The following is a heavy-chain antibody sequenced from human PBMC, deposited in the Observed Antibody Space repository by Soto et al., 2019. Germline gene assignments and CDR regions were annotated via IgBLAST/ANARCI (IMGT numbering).Heavy chain of an antibody. D-gene: IGHD3-22*01. CDR3: ARDRDDYYDSSGYYSELDY. CDR2: IGGGGGSST. Sequence: PGGSLRLSCAASAFTSSSYAMSWVRQAPGKGLEWVSTIGGGGGSSTYYADSVKGRFTIFRDNSKNTLFLQLSSLRSEDTAVYYCARDRDDYYDSSGYYSELDYWGQGTLVTVSS. V-gene: IGHV3-23*01. CDR1: AFTSSSYA. J-gene: IGHJ4*02.